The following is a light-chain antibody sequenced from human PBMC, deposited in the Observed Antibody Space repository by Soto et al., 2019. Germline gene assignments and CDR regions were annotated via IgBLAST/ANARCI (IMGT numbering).Light chain of an antibody. V-gene: IGLV2-14*03. CDR2: DVT. CDR3: SAVATTSPLV. J-gene: IGLJ2*01. Sequence: QSALTQPASVSGSPGQSITISCTGTTSDIGAYNYVAWYQHHPGKATKLLIYDVTYRPPGVSYRFSGSKSGNTASLTISGLQTEDGADYFCSAVATTSPLVFGGGTKLTVL. CDR1: TSDIGAYNY.